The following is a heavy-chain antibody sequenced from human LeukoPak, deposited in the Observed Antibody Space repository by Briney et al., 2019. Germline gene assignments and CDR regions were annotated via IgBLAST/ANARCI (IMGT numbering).Heavy chain of an antibody. V-gene: IGHV4-34*01. D-gene: IGHD3-22*01. J-gene: IGHJ4*02. Sequence: SETLPLPCAVYGGSFSGYYWSWIRQPPGKGLEWIGEINHSGSTNYNPSLKSRVTISVDTSKNQFSLKLSSVTAADTAVYYCARASRRHYYDSSGCLDYWGEGTLVTVSS. CDR3: ARASRRHYYDSSGCLDY. CDR2: INHSGST. CDR1: GGSFSGYY.